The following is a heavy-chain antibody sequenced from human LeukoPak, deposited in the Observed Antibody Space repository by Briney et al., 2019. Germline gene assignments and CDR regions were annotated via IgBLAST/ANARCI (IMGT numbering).Heavy chain of an antibody. J-gene: IGHJ5*02. CDR3: ARAIKSAVVAASWFDP. D-gene: IGHD2-15*01. CDR1: GGSFSGYY. CDR2: IYHSGST. V-gene: IGHV4-34*01. Sequence: PSETLSLTCAVYGGSFSGYYWSWIRQPPGKGLEWIGEIYHSGSTNYNPSLKSRVTISVDKSKNQFSLKLSSVTAADTAVYYCARAIKSAVVAASWFDPWGQGTLVTVSS.